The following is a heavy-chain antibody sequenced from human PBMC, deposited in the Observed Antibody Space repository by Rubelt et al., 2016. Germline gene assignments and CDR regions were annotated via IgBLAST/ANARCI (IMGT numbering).Heavy chain of an antibody. V-gene: IGHV4-39*07. D-gene: IGHD1-14*01. J-gene: IGHJ6*02. CDR1: GGPISSDSYA. CDR3: ARKIKTARMGV. Sequence: QVHLQESGPGLVKPSETLSLTCTVSGGPISSDSYAWDWIRQPPGTGLEWIGGINHRGGTNYNPSLKSRVTFSIEPSKSQFSLKLTSWMPAATAVYYGARKIKTARMGVWGQGTTVTVSS. CDR2: INHRGGT.